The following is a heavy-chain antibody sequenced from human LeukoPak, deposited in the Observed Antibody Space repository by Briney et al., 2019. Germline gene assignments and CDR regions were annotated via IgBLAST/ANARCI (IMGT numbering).Heavy chain of an antibody. CDR1: GFTFGSYW. J-gene: IGHJ4*02. V-gene: IGHV3-7*01. CDR3: ARVGWFGELTRHPGGDF. Sequence: GGSLRLSCAASGFTFGSYWMSWVRQAPGQGLEWVANIKQDGSEKNYVDSVKGRFTISRDNAENSLYLQMNSLRAEDTAVYYCARVGWFGELTRHPGGDFWGQGTLVTVSS. CDR2: IKQDGSEK. D-gene: IGHD3-10*01.